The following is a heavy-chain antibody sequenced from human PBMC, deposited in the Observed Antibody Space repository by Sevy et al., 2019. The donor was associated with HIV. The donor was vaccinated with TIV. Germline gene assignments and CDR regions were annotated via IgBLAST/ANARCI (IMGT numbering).Heavy chain of an antibody. D-gene: IGHD5-12*01. V-gene: IGHV3-21*01. Sequence: GGSLRLSCAASGFTFSSYSMNWVRQAPGKGLEWVSSISSSSSHIYYADSVKGRFTISRDNAKNSLYLQMNSLRAEDTAVYYCASGYSGYDYEGYWGQGTLVTVSS. CDR1: GFTFSSYS. J-gene: IGHJ4*02. CDR2: ISSSSSHI. CDR3: ASGYSGYDYEGY.